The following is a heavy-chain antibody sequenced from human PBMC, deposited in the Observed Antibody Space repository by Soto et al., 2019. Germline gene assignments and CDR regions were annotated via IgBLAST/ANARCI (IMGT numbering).Heavy chain of an antibody. CDR3: ARHSIWNWFDP. CDR1: GYSFTIYW. CDR2: IDPSDSYT. J-gene: IGHJ5*02. Sequence: GESLKISCKGSGYSFTIYWISWVRQMPGKGLEWMGRIDPSDSYTNYSPSFQGHVTIFVDKSISTAYLQWSSLKASDTAMYYCARHSIWNWFDPWGQGTLVTVSS. V-gene: IGHV5-10-1*01. D-gene: IGHD3-3*01.